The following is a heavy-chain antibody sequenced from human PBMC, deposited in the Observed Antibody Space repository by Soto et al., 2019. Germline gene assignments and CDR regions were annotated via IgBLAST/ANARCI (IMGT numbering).Heavy chain of an antibody. CDR3: ARDRQGIAATGGCLDY. CDR1: GGTFSSYA. V-gene: IGHV1-69*13. D-gene: IGHD6-13*01. J-gene: IGHJ4*02. CDR2: IIPIFGTA. Sequence: SVKVSCKASGGTFSSYAISWVRQAPGQGLEWMGGIIPIFGTANYAQKFQGRVTITADESTSTAYMELSSLRSEDTAVYYCARDRQGIAATGGCLDYWGQGTMVTVSS.